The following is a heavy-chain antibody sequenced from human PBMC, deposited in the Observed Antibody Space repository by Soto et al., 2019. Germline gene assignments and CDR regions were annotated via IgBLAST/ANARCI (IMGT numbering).Heavy chain of an antibody. D-gene: IGHD3-22*01. CDR1: GFTFISYA. J-gene: IGHJ4*02. CDR3: AKDWTGIVVVSNFDY. CDR2: ISGSGGST. Sequence: GGSLRLSCAASGFTFISYAMSWVRQAPGKGLEWVSAISGSGGSTYYADSVKGRFTISRDNSKNTLYLQMNSLRAEDTAVYYCAKDWTGIVVVSNFDYWGQGTLVTVSS. V-gene: IGHV3-23*01.